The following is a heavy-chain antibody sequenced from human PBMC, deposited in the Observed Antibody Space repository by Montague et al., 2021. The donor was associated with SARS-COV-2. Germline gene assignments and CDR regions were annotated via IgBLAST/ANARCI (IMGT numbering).Heavy chain of an antibody. J-gene: IGHJ3*02. V-gene: IGHV6-1*01. CDR3: ASSGITLTGLDAFDI. CDR2: TYYRSKWDS. D-gene: IGHD3-9*01. CDR1: GDSVSSKSVA. Sequence: CAISGDSVSSKSVAWNWIRQSPSRGLEWLGRTYYRSKWDSDYAESVKRRLVITPDTSMNQVSLQLNSVIPEDTAVYFCASSGITLTGLDAFDIWGQGTMVTVSS.